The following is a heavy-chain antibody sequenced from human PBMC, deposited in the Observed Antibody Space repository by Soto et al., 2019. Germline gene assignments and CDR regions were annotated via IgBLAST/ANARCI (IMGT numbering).Heavy chain of an antibody. V-gene: IGHV3-30*18. CDR1: GFIFGSLG. Sequence: QVQLVESGGGVVLPGRSLRLSCEASGFIFGSLGMHWVRQAPGKGLEWVALVSYDGNNKYYADSVKGRFTIARDNSKNTLSLQMNSLRAEDTAVYYCAKDLSNIGAALDYWGQGTLVTVSS. D-gene: IGHD5-12*01. CDR3: AKDLSNIGAALDY. CDR2: VSYDGNNK. J-gene: IGHJ4*02.